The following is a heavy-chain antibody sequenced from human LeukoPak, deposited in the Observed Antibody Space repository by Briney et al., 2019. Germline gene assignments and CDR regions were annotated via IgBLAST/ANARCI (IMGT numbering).Heavy chain of an antibody. Sequence: GASVKVSCKASGYTFTGYYMHWVRQAPGQGLEWMGWINPNSGGTNYAQKFQGRVTMTRDTSISTAYVELSRLRSDDTAVYYCARESHPYYDILTGYIDYWGQGTLVTVSS. D-gene: IGHD3-9*01. J-gene: IGHJ4*02. CDR3: ARESHPYYDILTGYIDY. CDR2: INPNSGGT. V-gene: IGHV1-2*02. CDR1: GYTFTGYY.